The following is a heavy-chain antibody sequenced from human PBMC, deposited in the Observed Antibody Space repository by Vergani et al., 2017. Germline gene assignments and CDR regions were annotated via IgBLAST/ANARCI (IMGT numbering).Heavy chain of an antibody. V-gene: IGHV4-39*01. CDR1: GGSISSSSYY. CDR3: ACFTIFGVVYPDKYAFDI. J-gene: IGHJ3*02. CDR2: IYYSGST. D-gene: IGHD3-3*01. Sequence: QLQLQESGPGLVKPSETLSLTCTVSGGSISSSSYYWGWIRQPPGKGLEWIGSIYYSGSTYSNPSLKSRVTISVDTSKNQFSLKLSSVTAADTAVYYCACFTIFGVVYPDKYAFDIWGQGTMVTVSS.